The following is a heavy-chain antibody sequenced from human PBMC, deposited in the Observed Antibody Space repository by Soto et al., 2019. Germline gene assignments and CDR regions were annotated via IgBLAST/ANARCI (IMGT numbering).Heavy chain of an antibody. D-gene: IGHD3-10*02. CDR3: ERGHGTYVTSDS. CDR1: GGSVYDFY. Sequence: SETLSLTCSVSGGSVYDFYWNWLRQTPGKGLEWIGNIYNNGRTNYNPSLKNRVTISIDTSKNQFSLHLSSVTTADTAMYFCERGHGTYVTSDSWGQGTLVTVSS. CDR2: IYNNGRT. J-gene: IGHJ4*02. V-gene: IGHV4-59*02.